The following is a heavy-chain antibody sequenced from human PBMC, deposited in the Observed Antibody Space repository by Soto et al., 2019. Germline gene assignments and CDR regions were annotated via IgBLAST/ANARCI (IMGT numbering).Heavy chain of an antibody. Sequence: QVQLVESGGDVVQPGRSLRLSCAASGFTFSSYVMHWVRQAPGKGLEWVALISHDGNKHYADSVKDRFTISRDDSKNKLKLEMNNLRAEDTALYYCAREDESSGYAGTFQHWGQGTLVTVSP. J-gene: IGHJ1*01. D-gene: IGHD3-22*01. CDR3: AREDESSGYAGTFQH. CDR1: GFTFSSYV. V-gene: IGHV3-30-3*01. CDR2: ISHDGNK.